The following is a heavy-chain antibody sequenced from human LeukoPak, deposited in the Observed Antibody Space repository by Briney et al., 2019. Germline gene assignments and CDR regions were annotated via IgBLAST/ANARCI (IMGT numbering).Heavy chain of an antibody. CDR1: GFAFGDYL. J-gene: IGHJ5*02. Sequence: PGGSLRLSCKGSGFAFGDYLVTWVRQAPGKGLEWLGFLRSRIYGGTTEYAASVKGRFTISRDDSAGIAYLQMSSLKAEDTAVYYCTKSVSHGNHDAWGQGTLVTVSS. D-gene: IGHD4-23*01. CDR2: LRSRIYGGTT. V-gene: IGHV3-49*04. CDR3: TKSVSHGNHDA.